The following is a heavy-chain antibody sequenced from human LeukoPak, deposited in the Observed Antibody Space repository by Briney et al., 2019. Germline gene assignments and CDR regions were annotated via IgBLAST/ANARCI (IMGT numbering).Heavy chain of an antibody. CDR2: ISAYNGNT. J-gene: IGHJ5*02. V-gene: IGHV1-18*01. CDR3: ARDSVVPAAMFWFDP. Sequence: ASVKVSCKASGYSFTSYGISWVRQAPGQGLEWMGWISAYNGNTNYAQKLQGRVTMTTDTSTSTAYMELRSLRSDDTAVYYCARDSVVPAAMFWFDPWGQGTLVTVSS. CDR1: GYSFTSYG. D-gene: IGHD2-2*01.